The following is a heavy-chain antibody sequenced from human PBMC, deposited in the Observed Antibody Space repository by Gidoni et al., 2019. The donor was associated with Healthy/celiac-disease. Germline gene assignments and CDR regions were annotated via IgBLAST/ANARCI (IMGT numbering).Heavy chain of an antibody. CDR1: GCSISSSRDY. CDR2: IYYSGNT. CDR3: ARHRQVYYFDY. D-gene: IGHD1-20*01. V-gene: IGHV4-39*01. Sequence: QLQLQESGPGLVTPSETLSLSCTVSGCSISSSRDYWGWIRQPPGKGLEWIGSIYYSGNTYYNASLKSRVTISVDTSKNQFSLKLTSVTAADTAVYYCARHRQVYYFDYWGQGTLVSVSS. J-gene: IGHJ4*02.